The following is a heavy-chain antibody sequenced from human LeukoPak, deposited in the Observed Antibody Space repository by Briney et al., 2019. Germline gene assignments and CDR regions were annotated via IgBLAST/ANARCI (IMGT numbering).Heavy chain of an antibody. D-gene: IGHD4-17*01. CDR3: AREFHGDYTVIDY. V-gene: IGHV4-59*01. J-gene: IGHJ4*02. CDR1: GGSISSYY. Sequence: PSETLSLTCTVSGGSISSYYWSWIRQPPGKGLEWIGYIYYSGSTNYNPSLKSRVTISVDTSKNQFPLKLSSVTAADTAVYYCAREFHGDYTVIDYWGQGTLVTVSS. CDR2: IYYSGST.